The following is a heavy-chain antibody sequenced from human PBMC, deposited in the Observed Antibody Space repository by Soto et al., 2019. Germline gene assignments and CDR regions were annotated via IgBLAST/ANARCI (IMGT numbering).Heavy chain of an antibody. Sequence: GGSLRLSCAASGFTFSSYGMHWVRQAPGKGLEWVAVIWYDGSNKYYADSVKGRFTISRDNSKNTLYLQMNSLRAEDTAVYCCARDRQGIAVAGTAFDIWGQGTMVTVSS. CDR3: ARDRQGIAVAGTAFDI. J-gene: IGHJ3*02. CDR2: IWYDGSNK. D-gene: IGHD6-19*01. CDR1: GFTFSSYG. V-gene: IGHV3-33*01.